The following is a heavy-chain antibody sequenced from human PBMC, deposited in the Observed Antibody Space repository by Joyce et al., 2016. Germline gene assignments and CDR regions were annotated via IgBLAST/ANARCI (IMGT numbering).Heavy chain of an antibody. D-gene: IGHD6-25*01. V-gene: IGHV2-5*02. J-gene: IGHJ6*02. Sequence: QVTLKESGPPLVKPPQTLTLTCPCFGFSLSPSGVGVGGIRQPPGKALEWLALIYWDDDKRYSSSLKSRLTITKDTSKNQVVLTMTNMDPVDTATYYCAHAPATDRYYGMDVWGQGTTVTVSS. CDR1: GFSLSPSGVG. CDR2: IYWDDDK. CDR3: AHAPATDRYYGMDV.